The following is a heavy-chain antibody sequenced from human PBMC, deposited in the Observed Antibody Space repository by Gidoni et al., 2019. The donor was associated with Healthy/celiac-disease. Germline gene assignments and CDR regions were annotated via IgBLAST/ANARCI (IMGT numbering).Heavy chain of an antibody. V-gene: IGHV3-33*01. CDR3: ARGPRGDGWYVNYYYYYMDV. Sequence: QVQLVESGGGVVQPGRSLRLSCAASGFTFTSYGMPWVRQAPGKGLEWVAVIWYDGSNKYYADSVKGRFTISRDNSKNTLYLQMNSLRAEDTAVYYCARGPRGDGWYVNYYYYYMDVWGKGTTVTVSS. J-gene: IGHJ6*03. D-gene: IGHD6-19*01. CDR2: IWYDGSNK. CDR1: GFTFTSYG.